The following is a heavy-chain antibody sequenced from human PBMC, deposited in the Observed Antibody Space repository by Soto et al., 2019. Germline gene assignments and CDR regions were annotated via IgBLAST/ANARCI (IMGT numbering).Heavy chain of an antibody. CDR3: AKDSLRYCSSTSCSYFDY. CDR2: ISYDGSNK. Sequence: GSLRPSCAASGFTFSSYGMHWVRQAPGKGLEWVAVISYDGSNKYYADSVKGRFTISRDNSKNTLYLQMNSLRAEDTAVYYCAKDSLRYCSSTSCSYFDYWGQGTLVTVSS. J-gene: IGHJ4*02. V-gene: IGHV3-30*18. CDR1: GFTFSSYG. D-gene: IGHD2-2*01.